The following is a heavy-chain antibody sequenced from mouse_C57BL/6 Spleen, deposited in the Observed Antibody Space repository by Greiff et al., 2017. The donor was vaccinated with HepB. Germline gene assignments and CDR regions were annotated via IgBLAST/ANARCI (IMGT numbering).Heavy chain of an antibody. CDR2: INYDGSST. CDR1: GFTFSDYY. CDR3: ARGGVYYDYIYAMDY. Sequence: EVKLMESEGGLVQPGSSMKLSCTASGFTFSDYYMAWVRQVPEKGLEWVANINYDGSSTYYLDSLKSRFIISRDNAKNILYLQMSSLKSEDTATYYCARGGVYYDYIYAMDYWGQGTSVTVSS. V-gene: IGHV5-16*01. J-gene: IGHJ4*01. D-gene: IGHD2-4*01.